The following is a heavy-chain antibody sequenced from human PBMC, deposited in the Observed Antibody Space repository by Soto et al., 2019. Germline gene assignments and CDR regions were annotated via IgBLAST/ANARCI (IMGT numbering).Heavy chain of an antibody. CDR1: GLTFDDYT. CDR3: AKVASAVAGYCYYGMDV. CDR2: ISWDGGST. Sequence: GGSLRLSCAASGLTFDDYTMHWVRQAPGKGLEWVSLISWDGGSTYYADSVKGRFTISRDNSKNSLYLQMNSLRTEDTALYYCAKVASAVAGYCYYGMDVWGQGTTVTVSS. D-gene: IGHD6-19*01. J-gene: IGHJ6*02. V-gene: IGHV3-43*01.